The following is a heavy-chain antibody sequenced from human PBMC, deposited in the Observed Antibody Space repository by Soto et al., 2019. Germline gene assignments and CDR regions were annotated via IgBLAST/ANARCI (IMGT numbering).Heavy chain of an antibody. CDR3: ARGLITGSHYSGGWYYFDS. CDR1: GESFSGYI. D-gene: IGHD6-19*01. J-gene: IGHJ4*02. Sequence: QVQLQQSGAGLLKPSETLSLTCAVYGESFSGYIWTWIRQTPGKGLQWIGQINHSGSAYYNPSLKSRVTISVHTSNSQFSLELSSVTAADTAVYYCARGLITGSHYSGGWYYFDSWGQGNQVTVSS. CDR2: INHSGSA. V-gene: IGHV4-34*01.